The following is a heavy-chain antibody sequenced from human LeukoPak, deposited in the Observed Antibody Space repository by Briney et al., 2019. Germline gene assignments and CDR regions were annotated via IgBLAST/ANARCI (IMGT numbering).Heavy chain of an antibody. J-gene: IGHJ3*02. CDR3: ARDANFYGSRAFDI. CDR1: GFNFISYS. CDR2: ISSSSSTI. D-gene: IGHD3-10*01. Sequence: GGSLRLSCAASGFNFISYSMNWVRQAPGKGLEWVSHISSSSSTIYYADSVKGRFTVSRDNADNSLYLQMNSLRAEDAAVYYCARDANFYGSRAFDIWGQGTMVTVSS. V-gene: IGHV3-48*04.